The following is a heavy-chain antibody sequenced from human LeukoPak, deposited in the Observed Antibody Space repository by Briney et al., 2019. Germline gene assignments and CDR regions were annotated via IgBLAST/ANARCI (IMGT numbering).Heavy chain of an antibody. D-gene: IGHD3-10*01. V-gene: IGHV3-23*01. CDR3: AKALQGSGSYYNPGAFDI. CDR2: ISGSGCST. J-gene: IGHJ3*02. Sequence: GGSLRLSCVASVFTFSRYAMSWVRQAPEKGLEWVSTISGSGCSTYYADSVKGRFTIYRHNSKHTLSHQMNSLRAEDTAVYYCAKALQGSGSYYNPGAFDIWGQGTMVTVSS. CDR1: VFTFSRYA.